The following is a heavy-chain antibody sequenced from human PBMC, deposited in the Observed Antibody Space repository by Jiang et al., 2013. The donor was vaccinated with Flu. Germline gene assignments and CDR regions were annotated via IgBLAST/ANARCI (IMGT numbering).Heavy chain of an antibody. CDR1: SSYA. Sequence: SSYAISWVRQAPGQGLEWMGGIIPIFGTANYAQKFQGRVTITADESTSTAYMELSSLRSEDTAVYYCARGYDYVWGSYRSHYFDYWGQGTLVTVSS. V-gene: IGHV1-69*01. D-gene: IGHD3-16*02. CDR2: IIPIFGTA. J-gene: IGHJ4*02. CDR3: ARGYDYVWGSYRSHYFDY.